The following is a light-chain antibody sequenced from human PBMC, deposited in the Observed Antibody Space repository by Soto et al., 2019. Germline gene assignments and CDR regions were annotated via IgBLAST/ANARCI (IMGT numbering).Light chain of an antibody. CDR1: QSVSSD. V-gene: IGKV3D-15*01. CDR3: QLYGSSLT. J-gene: IGKJ4*01. Sequence: EIVMTQSPATLSVSPGERATLSCRASQSVSSDLAWYHQKPGQAPRLLIYGASNRATGIPARFSGSGSGTDFSLTISRLEPEDFAIYHCQLYGSSLTFGGGTKVDIK. CDR2: GAS.